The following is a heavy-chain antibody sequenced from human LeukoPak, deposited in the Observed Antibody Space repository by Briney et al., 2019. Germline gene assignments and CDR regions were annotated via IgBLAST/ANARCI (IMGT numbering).Heavy chain of an antibody. CDR2: IYHSGNT. Sequence: PSETLSLTCAVSGGSISSSNWWRWVRQPPGTGLEWIGEIYHSGNTNYNPSLKSRATISVDKSKNQFSLKLSSVTAADTAVYYCASLSGSYSFDYWGQGTLVTVSS. D-gene: IGHD1-26*01. CDR1: GGSISSSNW. CDR3: ASLSGSYSFDY. J-gene: IGHJ4*02. V-gene: IGHV4-4*02.